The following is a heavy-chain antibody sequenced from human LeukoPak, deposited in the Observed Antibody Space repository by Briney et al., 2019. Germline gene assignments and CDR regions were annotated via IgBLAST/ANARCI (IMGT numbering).Heavy chain of an antibody. V-gene: IGHV4-4*02. CDR1: GASIISRNW. CDR3: ARDLSSSWSDAFDI. J-gene: IGHJ3*02. CDR2: IYQSGTT. D-gene: IGHD6-13*01. Sequence: SGTLSLTCTVSGASIISRNWWTWVRRPPGKGLEWIGEIYQSGTTNYNPSLKSRVAISVDTSKNQFSLKLSSVTAADTAVYYCARDLSSSWSDAFDIWGQGTMVTVSS.